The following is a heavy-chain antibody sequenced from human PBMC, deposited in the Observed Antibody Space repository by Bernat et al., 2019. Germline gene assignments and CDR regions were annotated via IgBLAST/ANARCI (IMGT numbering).Heavy chain of an antibody. D-gene: IGHD1-26*01. Sequence: QVTLKESGPALVKPTQTLTLTCTFSGFSLSTTGMRVTWIRQSPGKALEWLARFDSDDDKFYSTSLKTRLTIYKDTSKNQVVLTMSNMYPVETAKYYCARSSGEYRYCCDYWGQGTLVTVSS. CDR2: FDSDDDK. V-gene: IGHV2-70*04. CDR1: GFSLSTTGMR. J-gene: IGHJ4*02. CDR3: ARSSGEYRYCCDY.